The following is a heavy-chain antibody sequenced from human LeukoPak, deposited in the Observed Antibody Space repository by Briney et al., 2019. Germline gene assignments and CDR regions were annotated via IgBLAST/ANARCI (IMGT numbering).Heavy chain of an antibody. V-gene: IGHV1-69*02. CDR2: IIPILGIA. CDR1: GYTFTGYY. Sequence: SVKVSCKASGYTFTGYYMHWVRQAPGQGLEWMGRIIPILGIANYAQKFQGRVTITADRSTSTAYMELSSLRSEDTAVYYCELGYCSSTSCYLYFDYWGQGTLVTVSS. CDR3: ELGYCSSTSCYLYFDY. J-gene: IGHJ4*02. D-gene: IGHD2-2*01.